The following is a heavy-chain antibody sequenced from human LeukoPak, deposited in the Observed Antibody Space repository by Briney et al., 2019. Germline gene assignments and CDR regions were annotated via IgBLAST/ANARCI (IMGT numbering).Heavy chain of an antibody. CDR3: ARDCSSTSCYNVY. CDR2: INTYSGNN. J-gene: IGHJ4*02. CDR1: LYTFTNHG. D-gene: IGHD2-2*02. Sequence: SVNVSRKASLYTFTNHGFGAVRQAPGQGLECMGWINTYSGNNNYAQNLQGRITITTATSTSTAYMEMRSLRSDDTDVYYCARDCSSTSCYNVYWGQGTLVTVSS. V-gene: IGHV1-18*01.